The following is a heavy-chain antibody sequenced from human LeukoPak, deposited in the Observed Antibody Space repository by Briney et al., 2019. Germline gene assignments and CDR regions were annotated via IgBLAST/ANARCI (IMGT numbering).Heavy chain of an antibody. Sequence: PGGSLRLSCAASGFTFSSYWMSWVRQAPGKGLEWVANIKQDGSEKYYVDSVKGRFTISRDNAKNSLYLQMNSLRAEDTAVYYCARDDLRDDYSRACAFDIWGQGTMVTVSS. D-gene: IGHD4-11*01. CDR1: GFTFSSYW. V-gene: IGHV3-7*01. J-gene: IGHJ3*02. CDR2: IKQDGSEK. CDR3: ARDDLRDDYSRACAFDI.